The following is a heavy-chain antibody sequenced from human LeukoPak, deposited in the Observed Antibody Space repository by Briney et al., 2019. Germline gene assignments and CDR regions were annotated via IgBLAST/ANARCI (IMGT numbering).Heavy chain of an antibody. J-gene: IGHJ4*02. CDR3: ARALPDYYDGSGYYDY. CDR2: ISGSSSDI. V-gene: IGHV3-48*01. Sequence: PGGSLRLSCAASGFTFGSYSMNWVRQAPGKGLEWVSYISGSSSDIKYADSVKGRFTISRDNSKNTLYLQMNSLRPEDTAVYYCARALPDYYDGSGYYDYWGQGTLVTVSS. CDR1: GFTFGSYS. D-gene: IGHD3-22*01.